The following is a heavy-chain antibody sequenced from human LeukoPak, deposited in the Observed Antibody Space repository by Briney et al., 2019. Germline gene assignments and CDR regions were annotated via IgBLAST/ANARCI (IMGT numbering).Heavy chain of an antibody. Sequence: GASVKVSCKASGYTFTSYDINWVRQATGQGLEWMGWMNPNSGNTGYAQKFQGRVTMTRNTSISTAYMELSSLTSEDTAVYYCARAGFSHYYGSGSSSNFDYWGQGTLVTVSS. V-gene: IGHV1-8*01. CDR3: ARAGFSHYYGSGSSSNFDY. CDR2: MNPNSGNT. D-gene: IGHD3-10*01. CDR1: GYTFTSYD. J-gene: IGHJ4*02.